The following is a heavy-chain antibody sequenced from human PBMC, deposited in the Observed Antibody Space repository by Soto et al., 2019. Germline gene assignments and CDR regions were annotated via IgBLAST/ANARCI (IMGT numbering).Heavy chain of an antibody. J-gene: IGHJ4*02. D-gene: IGHD2-15*01. CDR1: GGSISSSSYY. Sequence: QLQLQESGPGLVKPSETLSLTCTVSGGSISSSSYYWGWIRQPPGKGLEWIGSIYYSGSTYYNPSLKGRVPIPAEPARYRSPLTLSSVTAADTAVYYCARGDSSPHSRYWGQGTLVTVSS. CDR2: IYYSGST. CDR3: ARGDSSPHSRY. V-gene: IGHV4-39*01.